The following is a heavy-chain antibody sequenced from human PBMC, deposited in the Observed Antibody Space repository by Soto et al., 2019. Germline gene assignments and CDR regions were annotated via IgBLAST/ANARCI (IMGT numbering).Heavy chain of an antibody. Sequence: QITLKESGPTLGKPTQPLTLTCTFSGFSLSTSGVGVGWIRQPPGKALEWLALIYWDDDKRYSPSLKSRLTITKDTSKNQVVLTMTNMDPVDTATYYCAHHSTWEMATIAWGQGTLVTVSS. CDR2: IYWDDDK. V-gene: IGHV2-5*02. CDR1: GFSLSTSGVG. CDR3: AHHSTWEMATIA. D-gene: IGHD5-12*01. J-gene: IGHJ5*02.